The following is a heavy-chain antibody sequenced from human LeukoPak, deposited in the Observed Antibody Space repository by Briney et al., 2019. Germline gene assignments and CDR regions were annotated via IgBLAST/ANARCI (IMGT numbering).Heavy chain of an antibody. CDR2: IYYSGST. CDR1: GGSISSSSYY. J-gene: IGHJ3*02. CDR3: AREGQWPPRYAFDI. V-gene: IGHV4-39*07. D-gene: IGHD6-19*01. Sequence: SETLSLTCTVSGGSISSSSYYWGWIRQPPGKGLEWIGSIYYSGSTYYNPSLKSRVTISVDTSKNQFSLKLSSVTAADTAVYYCAREGQWPPRYAFDIWGQGTMVTVSS.